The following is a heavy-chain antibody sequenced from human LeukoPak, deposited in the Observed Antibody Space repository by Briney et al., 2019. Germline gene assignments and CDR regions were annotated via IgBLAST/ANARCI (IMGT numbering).Heavy chain of an antibody. CDR2: INLNSGGT. D-gene: IGHD1-14*01. V-gene: IGHV1-2*02. J-gene: IGHJ4*02. Sequence: GASVKVSCKASGYTFTSYDIDWVRQATGQGLEWMGWINLNSGGTNYAQKFQGRVIMTRDTSTSTAYMELNRLRSDDTAVYYCASWAGGNEPIASFDYWGQGTLVTVSS. CDR1: GYTFTSYD. CDR3: ASWAGGNEPIASFDY.